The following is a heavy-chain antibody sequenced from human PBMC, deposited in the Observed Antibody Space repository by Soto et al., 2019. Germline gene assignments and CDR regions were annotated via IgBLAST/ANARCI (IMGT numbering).Heavy chain of an antibody. CDR3: ARGVLMVYAVDY. D-gene: IGHD2-8*01. Sequence: SETLSLTCTVSGGSISSGDYYWSWIRQPPGKGLEWIGYIYYSGSTYYNPSLKSRVTISVDTSKNQFSLKLSSVTAADTAVYYCARGVLMVYAVDYWGQGTLVTVSS. CDR1: GGSISSGDYY. J-gene: IGHJ4*02. CDR2: IYYSGST. V-gene: IGHV4-30-4*01.